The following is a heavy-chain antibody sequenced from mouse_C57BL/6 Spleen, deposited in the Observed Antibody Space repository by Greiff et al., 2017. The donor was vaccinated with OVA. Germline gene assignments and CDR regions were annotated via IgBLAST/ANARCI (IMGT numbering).Heavy chain of an antibody. CDR2: IRSKSNNYAT. Sequence: EVQLQESGGGLVQPKGSLKLSCAASGFSFNTYAMNWVRQAPGKGLEWVARIRSKSNNYATYYADSVKDRFTISRDDSESMLYLQMNNLKTEDTAMYYCVSLYYDYWYFDVWGTGTTVTVSS. CDR3: VSLYYDYWYFDV. D-gene: IGHD2-4*01. V-gene: IGHV10-1*01. CDR1: GFSFNTYA. J-gene: IGHJ1*03.